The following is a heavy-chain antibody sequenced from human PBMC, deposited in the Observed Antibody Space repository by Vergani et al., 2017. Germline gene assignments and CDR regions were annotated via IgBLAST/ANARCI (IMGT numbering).Heavy chain of an antibody. V-gene: IGHV4-30-2*01. CDR2: IYHSGST. CDR3: ARMGGYXEGDAFRIGYFDS. D-gene: IGHD2-2*01. Sequence: QLQLQESGSGLVKPSQTLALTCAVSGGSISSGGYSWSWIRQPPGKGLEWIGYIYHSGSTYYNPSLKSRVTISVDRSKNQFSLKLSSVIAADTAVYYCARMGGYXEGDAFRIGYFDSWGPGILVTVSS. J-gene: IGHJ4*02. CDR1: GGSISSGGYS.